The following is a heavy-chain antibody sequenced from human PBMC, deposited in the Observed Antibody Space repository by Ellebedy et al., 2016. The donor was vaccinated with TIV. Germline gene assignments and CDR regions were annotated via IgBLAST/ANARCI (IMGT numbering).Heavy chain of an antibody. CDR2: INQGGSVK. D-gene: IGHD3-10*01. Sequence: GESLKISCAASGFSFNSYWMSWVRQAPVKGLEWVANINQGGSVKYYVDSVRGRFTISRDNAKNSLYLQMNSLRAGDTAVYYCATDGSYGDYRSPAHAFVFWGQGTMVSVAS. CDR1: GFSFNSYW. V-gene: IGHV3-7*01. J-gene: IGHJ3*01. CDR3: ATDGSYGDYRSPAHAFVF.